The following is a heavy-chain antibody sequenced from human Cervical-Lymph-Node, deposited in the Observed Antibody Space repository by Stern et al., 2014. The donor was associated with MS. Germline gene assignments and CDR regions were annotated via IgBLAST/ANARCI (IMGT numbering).Heavy chain of an antibody. CDR2: ISSSSSYI. D-gene: IGHD6-13*01. CDR3: ARVEGSSWIN. J-gene: IGHJ4*02. CDR1: GFTFSSYS. V-gene: IGHV3-21*01. Sequence: VQLVESGGGLVKPGGSLRLSCAASGFTFSSYSMNWVRQAPGKGLEWVSSISSSSSYIYYADSVKGRFTISRDNAQNSLSLQMNSLRAEDTAFYYCARVEGSSWINWGQGTLVTVSS.